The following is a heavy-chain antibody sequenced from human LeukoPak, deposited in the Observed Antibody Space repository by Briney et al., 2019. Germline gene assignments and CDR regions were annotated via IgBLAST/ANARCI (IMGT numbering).Heavy chain of an antibody. CDR1: GGTFSSYA. CDR3: ARDYEDYYDSSGSTPFDY. CDR2: IIPIFGTA. J-gene: IGHJ4*02. D-gene: IGHD3-22*01. V-gene: IGHV1-69*06. Sequence: SVKVSCKASGGTFSSYAISWVRQAPGQGLEWMGGIIPIFGTANYAQKFQGRVTITADKSTSTAYVELSSLRSEDTAVYYCARDYEDYYDSSGSTPFDYWGQGTLVTVSS.